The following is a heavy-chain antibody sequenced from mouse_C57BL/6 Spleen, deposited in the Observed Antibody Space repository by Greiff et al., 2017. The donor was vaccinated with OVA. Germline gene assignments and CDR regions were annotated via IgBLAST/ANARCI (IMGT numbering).Heavy chain of an antibody. CDR2: IHPNSGST. V-gene: IGHV1-64*01. J-gene: IGHJ4*01. CDR1: GYPFPSYW. CDR3: ARGGVFYAMDY. Sequence: QVQLQQPGAELVTPGASVPLSCQASGYPFPSYWLHWVKQRPGQGLEWIGMIHPNSGSTNYNEKFKSKATLTVDKSASTAYMQLSSLTSEDSAVYYSARGGVFYAMDYWGQGTSVAVSS.